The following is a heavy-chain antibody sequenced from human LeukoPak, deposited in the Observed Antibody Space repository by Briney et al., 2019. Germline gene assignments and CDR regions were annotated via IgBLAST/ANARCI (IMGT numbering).Heavy chain of an antibody. CDR3: ARFGSYGSDDDY. V-gene: IGHV1-2*06. CDR2: INPNSGGT. D-gene: IGHD5-18*01. J-gene: IGHJ4*02. Sequence: ASVKVSCTASGYTFTGYYMHWVRQAPGQGLEWMGRINPNSGGTNYAQKFQGRVTMTRDTSISTAYMELSRLRSDDTAVYYCARFGSYGSDDDYWGQGTLVTVSS. CDR1: GYTFTGYY.